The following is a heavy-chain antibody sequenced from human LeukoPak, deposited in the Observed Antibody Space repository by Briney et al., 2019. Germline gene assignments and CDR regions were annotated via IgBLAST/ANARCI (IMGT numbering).Heavy chain of an antibody. D-gene: IGHD3-9*01. CDR3: AKWGDYDILTGYYVPDY. J-gene: IGHJ4*02. CDR1: GFTFTNYA. Sequence: GGSLRLSCVASGFTFTNYAMSWVRQAPGNGLEWVSAITGSDGTSHYADSVKGRFTISRDNSKNTRYLQVNSLRAEDTAVYYCAKWGDYDILTGYYVPDYWGQGTLVTVSS. CDR2: ITGSDGTS. V-gene: IGHV3-23*01.